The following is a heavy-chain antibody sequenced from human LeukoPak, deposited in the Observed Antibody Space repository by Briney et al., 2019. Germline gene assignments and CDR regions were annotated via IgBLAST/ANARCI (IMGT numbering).Heavy chain of an antibody. CDR2: INPNSGGT. Sequence: ASVKVSCKASGYTFTGYYMHWVRQAPGQGLEWMGWINPNSGGTNYAQKFQGRVTMTRDTSISTAYMELSRLRSDDTAVYYCARGCDQAAAGTYRWFDPWGQGTLVTVSS. D-gene: IGHD6-13*01. V-gene: IGHV1-2*02. J-gene: IGHJ5*02. CDR3: ARGCDQAAAGTYRWFDP. CDR1: GYTFTGYY.